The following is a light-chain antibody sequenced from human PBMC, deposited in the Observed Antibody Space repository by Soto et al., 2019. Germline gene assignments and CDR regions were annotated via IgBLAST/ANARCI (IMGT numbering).Light chain of an antibody. Sequence: VITQSPATLSVSPVEGVTLSCRASQGIGETLAWYLQKPGQSPQLLIYLGSNRASGFPDRFSGSGSGTDFTLKISRVEDEDVGVYYCMQALQTPITFGQGTRLEIK. CDR3: MQALQTPIT. V-gene: IGKV2-28*01. CDR2: LGS. J-gene: IGKJ5*01. CDR1: QGIGET.